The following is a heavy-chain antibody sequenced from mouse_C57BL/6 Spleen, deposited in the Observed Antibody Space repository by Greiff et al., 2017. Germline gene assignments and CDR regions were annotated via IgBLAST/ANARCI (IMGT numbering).Heavy chain of an antibody. V-gene: IGHV1-81*01. Sequence: QVQLMQSGAELARPGASVKLSCKASGYTFTSYGISWVKQRTGQGLEWIGEIYPRSGNTYYNEKFKGKATLTADKSSSTAYMELRSLTSEDSAVYICARHYGRSPCVAYWGQGTTLTVSS. D-gene: IGHD1-1*01. CDR2: IYPRSGNT. CDR3: ARHYGRSPCVAY. J-gene: IGHJ2*01. CDR1: GYTFTSYG.